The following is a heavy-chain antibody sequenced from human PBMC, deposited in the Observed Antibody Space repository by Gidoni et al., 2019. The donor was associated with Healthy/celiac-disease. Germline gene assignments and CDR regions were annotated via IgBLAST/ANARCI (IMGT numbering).Heavy chain of an antibody. J-gene: IGHJ4*02. V-gene: IGHV3-66*02. CDR3: AMGSVVISYGFDY. D-gene: IGHD3-22*01. CDR1: GFTVSSNY. CDR2: IYSGGST. Sequence: EVQLVESGGGLVQPGGSLRLSCAASGFTVSSNYRSWVRQAPGKGLEWVSVIYSGGSTYYADSVKGRFTISRDNSKNTLYLQMSSLRAEDTAVYYCAMGSVVISYGFDYWGQGTLVTVSS.